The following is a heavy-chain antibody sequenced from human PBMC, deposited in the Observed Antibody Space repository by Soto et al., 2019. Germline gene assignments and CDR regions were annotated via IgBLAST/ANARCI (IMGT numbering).Heavy chain of an antibody. CDR3: ARRPITMVRGVINNVDY. Sequence: SETLSLTCTVSGGSISSSSYYWGWIRQPPGKGLEWIGSIYYSGSTYYNPSLKSRVTISVDTSKNQFSLKLSSVTAADTAVYYCARRPITMVRGVINNVDYWGQGTLVTVSS. CDR2: IYYSGST. V-gene: IGHV4-39*01. J-gene: IGHJ4*02. D-gene: IGHD3-10*01. CDR1: GGSISSSSYY.